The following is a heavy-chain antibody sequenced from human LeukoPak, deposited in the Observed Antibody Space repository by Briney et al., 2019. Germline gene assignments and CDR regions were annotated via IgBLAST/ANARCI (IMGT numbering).Heavy chain of an antibody. CDR2: IYYSGST. J-gene: IGHJ3*02. D-gene: IGHD2-15*01. CDR1: GGSISSYY. CDR3: ARDCSGGSVEAFDI. Sequence: PSETLSLTCTTPGGSISSYYCSWIRQPPGKGLEWIGYIYYSGSTNYNPSLKSRVTISVDTSKNQFSLKLSSVTAADTAVYYCARDCSGGSVEAFDIWGQGTMVTVSS. V-gene: IGHV4-59*01.